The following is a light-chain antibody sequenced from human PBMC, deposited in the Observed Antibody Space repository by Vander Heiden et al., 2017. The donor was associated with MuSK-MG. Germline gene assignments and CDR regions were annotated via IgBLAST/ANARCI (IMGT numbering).Light chain of an antibody. CDR1: AAAVTGGHF. V-gene: IGLV7-46*01. Sequence: QAVVTQVPSLTVSPGRTVPLPCGSSAAAVTGGHFPYWLQKKAGQAPRILIEEISRKHTWTPARFSGYVCGGNAVMTLSGAQDEDEDYYYCYLSYGGVAVFGGGTKVTVL. CDR2: EIS. CDR3: YLSYGGVAV. J-gene: IGLJ2*01.